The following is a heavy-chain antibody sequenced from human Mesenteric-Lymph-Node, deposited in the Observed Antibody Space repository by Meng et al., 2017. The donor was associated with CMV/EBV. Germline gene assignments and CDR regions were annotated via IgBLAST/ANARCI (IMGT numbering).Heavy chain of an antibody. J-gene: IGHJ4*02. V-gene: IGHV4-38-2*02. Sequence: LETLSLTCTVSGYSITGGFYWGWIRQPPGKGLEWIGNIYHSGDTNYNPSLKSRVTISVDTSKNQFSLKLTSVAAADTAVYYCARDGSGDDYWGQGMLVTVSS. CDR3: ARDGSGDDY. CDR2: IYHSGDT. D-gene: IGHD1-26*01. CDR1: GYSITGGFY.